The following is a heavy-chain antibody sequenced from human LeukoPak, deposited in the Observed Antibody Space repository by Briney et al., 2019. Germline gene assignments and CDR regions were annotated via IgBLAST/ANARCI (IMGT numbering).Heavy chain of an antibody. Sequence: PGGSLRLFCTASGLPFSSYSMKWVRQAPGKGLEGVSYNSTSSRYIYYADSVKGRFTISRDNAKSSLYLQMNSLRDEDTAVYYCARDPYSGNYGDYYYYYMDVWGKGTTVTISS. V-gene: IGHV3-21*01. CDR2: NSTSSRYI. J-gene: IGHJ6*03. CDR3: ARDPYSGNYGDYYYYYMDV. D-gene: IGHD1-26*01. CDR1: GLPFSSYS.